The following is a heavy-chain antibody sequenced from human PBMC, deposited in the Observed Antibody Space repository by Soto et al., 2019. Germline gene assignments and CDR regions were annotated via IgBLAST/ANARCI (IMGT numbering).Heavy chain of an antibody. Sequence: GGSLRLSCAASGFTFSSYWMHWVRQAPGKGLVWVSRINSDGSSTSYADSVKGRFTISRDNAKNTLYLQMNSLRAEDTAVYYCARSRYTYYYDSSGYDYWGQGTLVTVSS. CDR2: INSDGSST. CDR1: GFTFSSYW. D-gene: IGHD3-22*01. CDR3: ARSRYTYYYDSSGYDY. J-gene: IGHJ4*02. V-gene: IGHV3-74*01.